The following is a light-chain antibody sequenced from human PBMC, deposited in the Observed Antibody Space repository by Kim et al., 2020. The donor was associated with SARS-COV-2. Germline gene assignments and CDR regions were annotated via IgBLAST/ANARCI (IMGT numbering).Light chain of an antibody. CDR2: DNN. J-gene: IGLJ2*01. CDR1: SSNIGNNY. CDR3: GTWDSSLSAVV. V-gene: IGLV1-51*01. Sequence: QAVVTQPPSVSAAPGQKVTISCSGSSSNIGNNYVSWFQQLPGTAPTLLIYDNNKRPSGIPDRFSGSKSGTSATLGITGLQTGDEADYYCGTWDSSLSAVVFGGGTQLTVL.